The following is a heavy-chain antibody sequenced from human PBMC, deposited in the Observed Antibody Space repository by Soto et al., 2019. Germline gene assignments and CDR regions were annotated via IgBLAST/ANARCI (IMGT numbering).Heavy chain of an antibody. V-gene: IGHV1-69*01. CDR2: IIPMFGTT. D-gene: IGHD6-13*01. CDR3: ARASIHGSSWYFWFDP. CDR1: GGTFSRYA. J-gene: IGHJ5*01. Sequence: QVQLVQSGAEVRKPGSSVKVSCKASGGTFSRYAINWVRQAPGQGLEWMGGIIPMFGTTNYAHKFKGRVTITADESTSTVYMELNTLRSEDAAVYYCARASIHGSSWYFWFDPWGQGTLVTVSS.